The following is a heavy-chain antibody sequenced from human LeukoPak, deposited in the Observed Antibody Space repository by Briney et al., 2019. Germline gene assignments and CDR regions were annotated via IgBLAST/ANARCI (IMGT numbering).Heavy chain of an antibody. D-gene: IGHD3-22*01. Sequence: KTGGSLRLSCAASGFTFSYAWMSWVRQAPGKGLEWVGRIKSKTDDGTTDYATPVKGRFTISRDDSKNTLYLQMNSLRAEDTAVYYCARNRGNYYDSSGYYPVFDYWGQGTLVTVSS. V-gene: IGHV3-15*01. J-gene: IGHJ4*02. CDR3: ARNRGNYYDSSGYYPVFDY. CDR1: GFTFSYAW. CDR2: IKSKTDDGTT.